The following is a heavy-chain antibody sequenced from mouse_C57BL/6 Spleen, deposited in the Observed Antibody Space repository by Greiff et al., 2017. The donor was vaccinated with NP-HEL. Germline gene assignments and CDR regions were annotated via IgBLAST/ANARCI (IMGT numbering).Heavy chain of an antibody. V-gene: IGHV1-81*01. CDR2: IYPRSGNT. J-gene: IGHJ4*01. CDR3: ARSYDGYVLAMDY. Sequence: VHLVESGAELARPGASVKLSCKASGYTFTSYGISWVKQRTGQGLEWIGEIYPRSGNTYYNEKFKGKATLTADKSSSTAYMELRSLTSEDSAVYFCARSYDGYVLAMDYWGQGTSVTVSS. D-gene: IGHD2-3*01. CDR1: GYTFTSYG.